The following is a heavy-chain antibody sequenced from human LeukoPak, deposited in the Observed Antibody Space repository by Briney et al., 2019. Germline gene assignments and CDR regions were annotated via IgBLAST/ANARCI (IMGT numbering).Heavy chain of an antibody. CDR1: GFTFSSYW. Sequence: GGSLRLSCAASGFTFSSYWMSWVRQAPGKGLEWVANIKQDGSEKYYVDSVKGRFTISRDNAKNSLYLQMNSLRAEDTAVYYCARVVTMIVVVSAFDIWGQGTMVTVSS. J-gene: IGHJ3*02. D-gene: IGHD3-22*01. CDR3: ARVVTMIVVVSAFDI. CDR2: IKQDGSEK. V-gene: IGHV3-7*01.